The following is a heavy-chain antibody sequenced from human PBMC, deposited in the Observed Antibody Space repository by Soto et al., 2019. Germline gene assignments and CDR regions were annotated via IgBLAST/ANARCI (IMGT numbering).Heavy chain of an antibody. D-gene: IGHD5-18*01. CDR3: ARGKKRIQLWLRDAFDI. V-gene: IGHV4-34*01. CDR2: INHGGST. CDR1: GGSFSGYY. Sequence: SETLSLTCAVYGGSFSGYYWSWIRQPSGKGLEWIGEINHGGSTNYNPSLKSRVTISVDTSKNQFSLKLSSVTAADTAVYYCARGKKRIQLWLRDAFDIWGQGTMVTVSS. J-gene: IGHJ3*02.